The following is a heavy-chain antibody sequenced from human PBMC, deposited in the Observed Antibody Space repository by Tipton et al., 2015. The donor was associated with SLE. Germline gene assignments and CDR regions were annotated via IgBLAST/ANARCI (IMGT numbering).Heavy chain of an antibody. J-gene: IGHJ2*01. D-gene: IGHD6-13*01. V-gene: IGHV1-69*05. CDR3: AREAAEGGYFDL. CDR1: GYTFTSYY. Sequence: QLVQSGPEVKKPGASVKVSCKASGYTFTSYYMHWVRQAPGQGLEWMGGIIPIFGTANYAQKFQGRVTITTDESTSTAYMELSSLRSEDTAVYYCAREAAEGGYFDLWGRGTLVTVSS. CDR2: IIPIFGTA.